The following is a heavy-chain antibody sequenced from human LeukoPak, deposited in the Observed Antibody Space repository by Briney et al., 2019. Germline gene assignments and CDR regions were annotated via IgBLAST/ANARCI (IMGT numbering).Heavy chain of an antibody. CDR1: GFTFSSYG. CDR3: ARDEVVTARGPPGY. CDR2: IRYDGSNK. J-gene: IGHJ4*02. V-gene: IGHV3-30*02. Sequence: PGGSLRLSCAASGFTFSSYGMHWVRQAPGKGLEWVAFIRYDGSNKYYADSVKGRFTISRDNSKNTPYLQMNSLRAEDTAVYYCARDEVVTARGPPGYWGQGTLVTVSS. D-gene: IGHD2-21*02.